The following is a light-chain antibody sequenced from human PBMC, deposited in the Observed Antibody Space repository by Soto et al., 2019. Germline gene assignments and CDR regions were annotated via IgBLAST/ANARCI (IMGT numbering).Light chain of an antibody. CDR2: EVN. V-gene: IGLV2-8*01. CDR1: SSDVGGYNY. J-gene: IGLJ3*02. Sequence: QSALTQPPSASGSPGQSVTISCTGTSSDVGGYNYVSWYRHHPGKAPKLMIYEVNKRPSGVPDRFSGSKSGNTASLTVSGLQAEDEADYYCSSYAGSNNVVFGGGTKVTVL. CDR3: SSYAGSNNVV.